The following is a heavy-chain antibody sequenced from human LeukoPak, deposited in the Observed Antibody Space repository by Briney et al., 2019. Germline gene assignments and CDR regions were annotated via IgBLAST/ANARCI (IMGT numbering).Heavy chain of an antibody. CDR1: GFTFSSYW. J-gene: IGHJ4*02. D-gene: IGHD4-17*01. Sequence: GGSLRLSCAASGFTFSSYWMSWVRQAPGKGLEWVANIKQDGSEKYYVDSVKGRFTISRDNAKNSLYLQMNSLRAEDTAVYYCARDRTSTVTRVFDYWGRGTLVTVSS. CDR3: ARDRTSTVTRVFDY. V-gene: IGHV3-7*03. CDR2: IKQDGSEK.